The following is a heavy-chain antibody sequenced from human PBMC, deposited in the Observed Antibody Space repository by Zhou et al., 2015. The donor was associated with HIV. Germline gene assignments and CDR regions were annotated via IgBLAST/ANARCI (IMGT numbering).Heavy chain of an antibody. CDR2: ISSGSDTI. V-gene: IGHV3-48*02. D-gene: IGHD1-26*01. Sequence: EVQLVESGGGLVQPGGSLRLSCAASGFTFSSYSMNWVRQAPGKGLEWVSYISSGSDTIYYVDSVKGRFTISRDNAKNSLYLQMNSLRDDDTAVYYCATIVGVPEGYFDYWGQGTLVTVSS. CDR1: GFTFSSYS. J-gene: IGHJ4*02. CDR3: ATIVGVPEGYFDY.